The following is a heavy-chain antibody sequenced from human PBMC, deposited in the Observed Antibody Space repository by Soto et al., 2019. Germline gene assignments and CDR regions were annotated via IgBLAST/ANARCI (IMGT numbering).Heavy chain of an antibody. J-gene: IGHJ4*02. CDR3: AKVSISESAAVTFDS. V-gene: IGHV3-30*18. CDR2: VSYDAGYK. Sequence: QVQLVESGGGMVQPGRSLRLSCTVSGFTFSTYDMHWVRQAPGKGLGWVAVVSYDAGYKNYADSVKGRFTISRDNSDNTLYQQMNGLRPEDTAVSYCAKVSISESAAVTFDSWGQGTMVTVSS. D-gene: IGHD2-2*01. CDR1: GFTFSTYD.